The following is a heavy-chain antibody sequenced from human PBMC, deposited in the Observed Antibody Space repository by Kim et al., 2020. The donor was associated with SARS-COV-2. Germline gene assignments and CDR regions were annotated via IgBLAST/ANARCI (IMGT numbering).Heavy chain of an antibody. D-gene: IGHD3-22*01. J-gene: IGHJ6*02. Sequence: ASVKVSCKASGYTFTSYGISWVRQAPGQGLEWMGWISAYNGNTNYAQKLQGRVTMTTDTSTSTAYMELRSLRSDDTAVYYCARGGAGDSSGYPPYYYYYGMDVWGQGTTVTVSS. CDR2: ISAYNGNT. CDR1: GYTFTSYG. V-gene: IGHV1-18*01. CDR3: ARGGAGDSSGYPPYYYYYGMDV.